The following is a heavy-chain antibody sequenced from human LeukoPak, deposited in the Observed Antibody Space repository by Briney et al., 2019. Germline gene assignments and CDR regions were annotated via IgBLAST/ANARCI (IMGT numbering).Heavy chain of an antibody. V-gene: IGHV4-34*01. CDR2: INHSGST. CDR1: GGSFSGYY. CDR3: AKRVEPNDAFDI. D-gene: IGHD1-1*01. J-gene: IGHJ3*02. Sequence: PSETLSLTCAVYGGSFSGYYWSWIRQPPGKGLEWIGEINHSGSTNYNPSLKSRVTISVDTSKNQFSLKLSSVTAADTAVYYCAKRVEPNDAFDIWGQGTMVTVSS.